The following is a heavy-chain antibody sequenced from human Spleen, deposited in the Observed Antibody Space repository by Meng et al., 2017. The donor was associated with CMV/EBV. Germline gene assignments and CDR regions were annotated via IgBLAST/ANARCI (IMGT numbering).Heavy chain of an antibody. Sequence: GESLKISCAASGFTFDDYAMHWVRQVPGKGLEWMGIIYPGDSDSRNSPSFQGQVTISADKSINTAYLQWSSLKASDTAIYYCARVEYSSFYFDHWGRGTLVTVSS. D-gene: IGHD4-11*01. CDR1: GFTFDDYA. CDR3: ARVEYSSFYFDH. CDR2: IYPGDSDS. J-gene: IGHJ4*02. V-gene: IGHV5-51*01.